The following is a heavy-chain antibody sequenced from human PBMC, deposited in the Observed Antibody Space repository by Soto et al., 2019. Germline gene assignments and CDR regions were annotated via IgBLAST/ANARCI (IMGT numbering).Heavy chain of an antibody. CDR1: GYTFTAHY. CDR3: ASVNSGSYHHGLIDY. V-gene: IGHV1-2*02. J-gene: IGHJ4*02. D-gene: IGHD1-26*01. Sequence: ASVKVSCKASGYTFTAHYVNWVRQAPGQGLEWMGWINPNSGDTKYVEKFQGRVTMTRDTSISTAYMELSSLRSDDTAVYYCASVNSGSYHHGLIDYWGQGALVTVSS. CDR2: INPNSGDT.